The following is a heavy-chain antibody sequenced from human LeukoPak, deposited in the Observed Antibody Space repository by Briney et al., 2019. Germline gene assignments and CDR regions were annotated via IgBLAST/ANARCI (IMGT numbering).Heavy chain of an antibody. CDR3: ARFIDEIDNWFDP. V-gene: IGHV4-39*07. D-gene: IGHD3-16*02. CDR1: GGSISSSSYY. Sequence: SETLSLTCTVSGGSISSSSYYWGWIRQPPGKGLEWIGSIYYSGSTFYNPSLKSRVTISVDTSKNQFSLKLSSVTAADTAVYYCARFIDEIDNWFDPWGQGTLVTVSS. CDR2: IYYSGST. J-gene: IGHJ5*02.